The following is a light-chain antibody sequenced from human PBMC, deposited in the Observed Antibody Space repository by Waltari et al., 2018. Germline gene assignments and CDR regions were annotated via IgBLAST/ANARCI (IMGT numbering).Light chain of an antibody. J-gene: IGLJ3*02. CDR3: LLYNGGGWV. V-gene: IGLV7-43*01. CDR2: TAI. Sequence: QTVVTQEPSLTVSPGGTVTLTCASSTGAVTSAYYPNWFQQKPGQAPRALIYTAINKHAWTPAGFSGTRLGGKAALTLSGVQPEDEAEYYCLLYNGGGWVFGGGTQLTVL. CDR1: TGAVTSAYY.